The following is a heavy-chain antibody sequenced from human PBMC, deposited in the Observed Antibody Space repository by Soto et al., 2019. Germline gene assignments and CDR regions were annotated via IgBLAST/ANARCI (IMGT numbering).Heavy chain of an antibody. CDR2: IWYDGRNK. CDR3: ARDKWKGYARIGGMYV. V-gene: IGHV3-33*01. Sequence: QVQLVESGGGVVQPGRSLRLSCAASGFTFSSYGMHWVRQAPGKGLEWVAVIWYDGRNKYYADTVKGRFTISSDNSKNTLYLQMNILRAEDTAVYYCARDKWKGYARIGGMYVWGQGTTVTVSS. CDR1: GFTFSSYG. J-gene: IGHJ6*02. D-gene: IGHD1-20*01.